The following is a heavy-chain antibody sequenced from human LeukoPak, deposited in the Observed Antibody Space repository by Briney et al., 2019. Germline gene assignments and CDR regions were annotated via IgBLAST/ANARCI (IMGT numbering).Heavy chain of an antibody. CDR2: IIPIFGIA. J-gene: IGHJ6*02. CDR1: GGSFNNYA. D-gene: IGHD3-22*01. CDR3: ARDYYYDSPMDV. V-gene: IGHV1-69*04. Sequence: SVKVSCKASGGSFNNYAISWVRQAPGQGLEWMGRIIPIFGIANSAQKFQGRVTITADKSTNTAYMELSSLRSEDTAVYYCARDYYYDSPMDVWGQGTTVTVSS.